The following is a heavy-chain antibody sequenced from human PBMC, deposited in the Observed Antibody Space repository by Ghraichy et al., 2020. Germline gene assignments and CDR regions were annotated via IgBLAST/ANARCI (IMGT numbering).Heavy chain of an antibody. CDR2: IYYSGST. V-gene: IGHV4-59*01. J-gene: IGHJ5*02. CDR3: ARDGDYADERNWFDP. CDR1: GGSISSYY. D-gene: IGHD4-17*01. Sequence: SETLSLTCTVSGGSISSYYWSWIRQPPGKGLEWIGYIYYSGSTNYNPSLKSRVTISVDTSKNQFSLKLSSVTAADTAVYYCARDGDYADERNWFDPWGQGTLVTVSS.